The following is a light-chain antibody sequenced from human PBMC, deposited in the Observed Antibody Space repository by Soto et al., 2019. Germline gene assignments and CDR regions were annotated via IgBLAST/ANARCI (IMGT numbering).Light chain of an antibody. V-gene: IGLV1-40*01. Sequence: QSVLTQPPSVSGAPGQRVTISCTGSSYNIGAGYDVHWYQQLPGPAPKLLIYGNSNRPSGVPDRFSGSKSGTSASLAITGLQAEDEADYYCQSYDSSLSGYVFGTGTKLTVL. CDR3: QSYDSSLSGYV. CDR1: SYNIGAGYD. CDR2: GNS. J-gene: IGLJ1*01.